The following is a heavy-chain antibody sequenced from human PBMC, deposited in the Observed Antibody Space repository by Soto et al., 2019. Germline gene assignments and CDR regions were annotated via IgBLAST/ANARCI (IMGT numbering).Heavy chain of an antibody. Sequence: EVQLVESGGGLVQPGRSLRLSCAASGFTFDDYAMHWVRQAPGKGLEWVSGISWNSGSIGYADSVKGRFTISRDNAKNSLYLPMNSLRAEDTALYYWAKDNRPGGGWYVEWFDPWGQGTLVTVSS. CDR3: AKDNRPGGGWYVEWFDP. D-gene: IGHD6-19*01. CDR2: ISWNSGSI. J-gene: IGHJ5*02. V-gene: IGHV3-9*01. CDR1: GFTFDDYA.